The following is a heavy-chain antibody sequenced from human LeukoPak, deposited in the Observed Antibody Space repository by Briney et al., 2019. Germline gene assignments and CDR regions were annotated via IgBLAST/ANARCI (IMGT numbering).Heavy chain of an antibody. CDR1: GFTFRTYG. CDR2: IYSGGST. CDR3: AAAKT. D-gene: IGHD6-25*01. Sequence: GGSLRLSCVASGFTFRTYGMHWVRQAPGKGLEWVSVIYSGGSTYYADSVKGRFTISRDNSKNTLYLQMNSLRAEDTAVYYCAAAKTWGQGTLVTVSS. V-gene: IGHV3-NL1*01. J-gene: IGHJ5*02.